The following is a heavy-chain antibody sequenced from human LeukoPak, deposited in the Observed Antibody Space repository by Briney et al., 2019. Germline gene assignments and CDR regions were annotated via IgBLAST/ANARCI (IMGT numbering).Heavy chain of an antibody. J-gene: IGHJ6*03. CDR1: GFTFTTYS. V-gene: IGHV3-21*01. CDR3: ASANPILLDYYYYYYMDV. CDR2: IDNSGTYI. Sequence: PGGSLRLSCTASGFTFTTYSMDWVRKAPGKGLEWVSSIDNSGTYIYYADSVKGRFTISRDNSKDPLYLQMNSLRAEDTAVYYCASANPILLDYYYYYYMDVGGKGTTVTISS. D-gene: IGHD3-3*01.